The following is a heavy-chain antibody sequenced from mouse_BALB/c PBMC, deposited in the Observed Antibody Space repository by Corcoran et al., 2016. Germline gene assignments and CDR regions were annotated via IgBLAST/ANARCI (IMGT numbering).Heavy chain of an antibody. CDR1: GYTFTNYG. J-gene: IGHJ4*01. Sequence: QIQLVQSGPELKKPGETVKISCKASGYTFTNYGMNWVKQAPGKGLKWMGWINTYTGEPTYADDFKGRFAFSLETSASTAYLQINNLKNEDTATYFCARAPLHYYARDYWGQGTSVTVSS. V-gene: IGHV9-3-1*01. CDR2: INTYTGEP. D-gene: IGHD6-1*01. CDR3: ARAPLHYYARDY.